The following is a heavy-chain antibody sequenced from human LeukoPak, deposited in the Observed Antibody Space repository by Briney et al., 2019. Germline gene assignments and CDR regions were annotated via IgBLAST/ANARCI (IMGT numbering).Heavy chain of an antibody. J-gene: IGHJ4*02. Sequence: SETLSLTCAVYGGSFSGYYWSWIRQPPGKGLEWIGEINHSGSTSYNPSLKSRVTISVDTSKNQFSLKLSSVTAADTAVYYCSSGGDYVLDYWGQGTLVTVSS. D-gene: IGHD4-17*01. CDR3: SSGGDYVLDY. CDR1: GGSFSGYY. CDR2: INHSGST. V-gene: IGHV4-34*01.